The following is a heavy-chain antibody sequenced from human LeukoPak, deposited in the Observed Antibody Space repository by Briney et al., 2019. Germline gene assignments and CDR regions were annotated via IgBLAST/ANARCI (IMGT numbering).Heavy chain of an antibody. J-gene: IGHJ4*02. CDR2: IYYNGAH. CDR3: ARENGSGSPRGYYFDY. CDR1: GGSISSDY. D-gene: IGHD3-10*01. Sequence: SETLSLTCTVSGGSISSDYWTWIRQPPTKGLEWIGYIYYNGAHSYNPSLKSRVTMSVDTSKKHFSLKMTSETAADTAVYYCARENGSGSPRGYYFDYWGQGTLVTVSS. V-gene: IGHV4-59*12.